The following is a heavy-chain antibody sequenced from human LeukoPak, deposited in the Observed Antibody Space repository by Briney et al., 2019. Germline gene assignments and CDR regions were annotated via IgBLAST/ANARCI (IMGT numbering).Heavy chain of an antibody. CDR1: GGSFIGYY. Sequence: SSETLSLTCAVYGGSFIGYYWSWIRQPPGKGLECIGEINHSGSTNYNPSLKSRVTISVDTSKNQFSLKLSSVTAADTAVYYCATGRGVVVVAAWVFDYWGQGTLATVSS. D-gene: IGHD2-15*01. J-gene: IGHJ4*02. CDR2: INHSGST. V-gene: IGHV4-34*01. CDR3: ATGRGVVVVAAWVFDY.